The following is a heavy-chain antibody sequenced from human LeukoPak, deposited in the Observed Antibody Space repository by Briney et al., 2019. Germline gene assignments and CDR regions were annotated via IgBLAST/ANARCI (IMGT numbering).Heavy chain of an antibody. J-gene: IGHJ4*02. CDR2: ISGSGGST. D-gene: IGHD3-22*01. CDR1: GFTFSSYA. V-gene: IGHV3-23*01. Sequence: GGSLRLSCAASGFTFSSYAMSWVRQAPGKGLEWVSAISGSGGSTYYADSVKGRFTISRDSSKNTLYLQMNSLRAEDTAVYYCVKMDYYDSSGYPPVDYWGQGTLVTVSS. CDR3: VKMDYYDSSGYPPVDY.